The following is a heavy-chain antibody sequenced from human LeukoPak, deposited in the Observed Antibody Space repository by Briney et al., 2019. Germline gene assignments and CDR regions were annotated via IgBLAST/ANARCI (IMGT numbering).Heavy chain of an antibody. V-gene: IGHV3-43*01. Sequence: GGSLRLSCATSGFNFDRYTIRWVRQAPGKGLEWVSLAGWAGGTAFYSDSVRGRFTISRDSGRKSVFLQMNSLTTDDTAFYFCAKELDTMFFDYWGQGALVTVSS. CDR3: AKELDTMFFDY. J-gene: IGHJ4*02. CDR1: GFNFDRYT. CDR2: AGWAGGTA. D-gene: IGHD3-10*02.